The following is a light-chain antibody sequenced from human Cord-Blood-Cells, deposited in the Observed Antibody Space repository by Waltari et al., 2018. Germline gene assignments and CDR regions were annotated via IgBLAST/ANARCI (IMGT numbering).Light chain of an antibody. J-gene: IGKJ4*01. CDR3: QQYNNWPLT. Sequence: EIVMTQSPATLSVSPGERATLPCRASQSVSSNLAWYQQKPGQAPRLLIYGASTRATGIPARFSGSGSGTEFTLTISSLQSEDFVVYYCQQYNNWPLTFGGGTKVEIK. V-gene: IGKV3-15*01. CDR1: QSVSSN. CDR2: GAS.